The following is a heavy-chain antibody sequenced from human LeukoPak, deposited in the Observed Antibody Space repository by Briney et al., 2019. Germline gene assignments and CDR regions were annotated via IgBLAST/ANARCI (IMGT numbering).Heavy chain of an antibody. J-gene: IGHJ6*03. CDR3: ARHAIAVRNYYYMDV. CDR2: IYYSGST. CDR1: GFTFSSYS. D-gene: IGHD6-19*01. V-gene: IGHV4-38-2*01. Sequence: GSLRLSCAASGFTFSSYSMNWVRQPPGKGLEWIGSIYYSGSTYYNPSLKSRVTISVDTSKNQFSLKLSSVTAADTAVYYCARHAIAVRNYYYMDVWGKGTTVTVSS.